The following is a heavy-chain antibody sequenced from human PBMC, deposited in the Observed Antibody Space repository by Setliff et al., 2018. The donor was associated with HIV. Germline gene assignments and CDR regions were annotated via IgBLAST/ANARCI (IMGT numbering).Heavy chain of an antibody. CDR3: ATRPRIAARPFDY. CDR1: GVSVGSGDYY. V-gene: IGHV4-31*03. CDR2: IFHSGDT. J-gene: IGHJ4*02. Sequence: SETLSLTCSVSGVSVGSGDYYWYWIRQHPEKALEWIGYIFHSGDTYYNPSLKSRISMSVDTSKNQFSLELTSLTAADTAVYYCATRPRIAARPFDYWGQGMLVTVSS. D-gene: IGHD6-6*01.